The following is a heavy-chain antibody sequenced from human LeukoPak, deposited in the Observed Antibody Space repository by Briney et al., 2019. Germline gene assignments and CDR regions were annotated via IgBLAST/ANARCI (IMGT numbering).Heavy chain of an antibody. D-gene: IGHD3-22*01. Sequence: ASVKVSCKASGYTFTSYGISWVRQAPGRGLEWMGWISAYNGNTNYAQKLQGRVTMTTDTSTSTAYMELRSLRSDDTAVYYCAGVPPSVFLAKRYYYDSSGISTGWFDPWGQGTLVTVSS. CDR2: ISAYNGNT. CDR3: AGVPPSVFLAKRYYYDSSGISTGWFDP. J-gene: IGHJ5*02. V-gene: IGHV1-18*01. CDR1: GYTFTSYG.